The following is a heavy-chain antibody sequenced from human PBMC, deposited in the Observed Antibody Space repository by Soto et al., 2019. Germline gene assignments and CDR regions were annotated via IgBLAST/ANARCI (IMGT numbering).Heavy chain of an antibody. D-gene: IGHD5-12*01. J-gene: IGHJ6*02. Sequence: QVQLVQSGAEVKKPASSVKVSCKASGGTFNNYPITWVRQAPGEGLEWMGGSIPIFGTANYAQNFQGRVTISVDESTSTAYTELSSLRSEDTAVYYCARGRGYSGDDHYYYFDMDVWGQGTTVTVSS. V-gene: IGHV1-69*01. CDR1: GGTFNNYP. CDR3: ARGRGYSGDDHYYYFDMDV. CDR2: SIPIFGTA.